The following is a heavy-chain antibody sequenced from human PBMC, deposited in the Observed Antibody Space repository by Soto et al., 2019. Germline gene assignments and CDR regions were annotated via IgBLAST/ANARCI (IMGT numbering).Heavy chain of an antibody. Sequence: SETLSLTCTVSGGSISSGGYYWSWIRQHPGKGLEWIGYIYYSGSTYYNPSLKSRVTISVDTSKNQFSLKLSSVTAADTAVYYCARVESDTGTSGMDVLCQGTTLTISS. CDR3: ARVESDTGTSGMDV. J-gene: IGHJ6*02. CDR1: GGSISSGGYY. CDR2: IYYSGST. D-gene: IGHD4-17*01. V-gene: IGHV4-31*03.